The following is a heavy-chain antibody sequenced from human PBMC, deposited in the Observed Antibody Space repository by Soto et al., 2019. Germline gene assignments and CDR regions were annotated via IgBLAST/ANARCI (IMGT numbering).Heavy chain of an antibody. CDR1: GGTFSSYA. D-gene: IGHD3-10*01. V-gene: IGHV1-69*06. CDR2: IIPIFGTA. J-gene: IGHJ6*02. Sequence: GASVKVSCKASGGTFSSYAISWVRQAPGQGLEWMGGIIPIFGTANYAQKFQGRVTITADKSTSTAYMELSSLGSEDTAVYYCARDYYGSTYYGMDVWRQGTTVTVSS. CDR3: ARDYYGSTYYGMDV.